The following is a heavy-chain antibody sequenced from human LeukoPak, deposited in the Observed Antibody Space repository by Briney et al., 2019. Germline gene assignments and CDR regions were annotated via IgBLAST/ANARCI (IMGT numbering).Heavy chain of an antibody. CDR1: GYSFTRNW. Sequence: GESLKISCKGSGYSFTRNWIGWVRQMPGKGLEWMGIIYPGDSETRYSPSFQGQVTISVDKSINTAYLHWSRLKASDTAIYYCARDGSGSYWGNNWFDPWGQGTLVTASS. CDR3: ARDGSGSYWGNNWFDP. V-gene: IGHV5-51*01. CDR2: IYPGDSET. D-gene: IGHD3-10*01. J-gene: IGHJ5*02.